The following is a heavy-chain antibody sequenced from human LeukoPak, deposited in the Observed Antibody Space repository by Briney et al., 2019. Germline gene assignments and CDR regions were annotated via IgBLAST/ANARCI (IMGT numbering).Heavy chain of an antibody. CDR3: VRKVLGYCSSTSCYHNAFDI. CDR1: GGTFSSYA. CDR2: IIPIFGTA. J-gene: IGHJ3*02. Sequence: GASVKVSCKASGGTFSSYAISWVRQAPGQGLEWMGGIIPIFGTANYAQKFQGRVTITADESTSTAYMELSSLRSEDTAVYYCVRKVLGYCSSTSCYHNAFDIWGQGTMVTVSS. D-gene: IGHD2-2*01. V-gene: IGHV1-69*13.